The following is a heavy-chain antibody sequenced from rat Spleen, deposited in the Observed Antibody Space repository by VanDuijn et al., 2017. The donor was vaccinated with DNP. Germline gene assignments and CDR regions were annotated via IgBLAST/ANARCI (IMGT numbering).Heavy chain of an antibody. CDR2: INIDGGTT. V-gene: IGHV5-25*01. CDR1: GFTFSDYH. Sequence: EVQLVESGGGLVQPGRSLKLSCAASGFTFSDYHMAWVRQAPGKGLEWVASINIDGGTTYYPDSVKGRFTISRDNAKNTLYLQMNSLRSEDTATYYCARGSGTYYWYFDFWGPGTMVTVSS. CDR3: ARGSGTYYWYFDF. J-gene: IGHJ1*01. D-gene: IGHD5-1*01.